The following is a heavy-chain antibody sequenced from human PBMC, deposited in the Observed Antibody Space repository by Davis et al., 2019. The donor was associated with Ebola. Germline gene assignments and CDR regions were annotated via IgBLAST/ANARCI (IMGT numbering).Heavy chain of an antibody. CDR1: GFTFSSYG. CDR3: AKVVEYSGYDLDDY. CDR2: IWYDGSNK. J-gene: IGHJ4*02. V-gene: IGHV3-30*02. Sequence: GGSLRLSCAASGFTFSSYGMHWVRQAPGKGLEWVAVIWYDGSNKYYADSVKGRFTISRDNSKNTLYLQMNSLRAEDTAVYYCAKVVEYSGYDLDDYWGQGTLVTVSS. D-gene: IGHD5-12*01.